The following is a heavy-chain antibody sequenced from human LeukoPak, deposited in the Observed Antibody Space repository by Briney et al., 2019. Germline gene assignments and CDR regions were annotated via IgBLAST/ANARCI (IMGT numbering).Heavy chain of an antibody. J-gene: IGHJ4*02. CDR2: IYYSGST. CDR1: GGSISSYY. CDR3: ARLDIVVVPAAMYYFDY. Sequence: PSETLSLTCTVSGGSISSYYWSWIRQPPGKGLEWIGYIYYSGSTNYNPSLKSRVTISLATSKNQFSLQLSSVTAADTAVYYCARLDIVVVPAAMYYFDYWGQGTLVTVSS. V-gene: IGHV4-59*08. D-gene: IGHD2-2*01.